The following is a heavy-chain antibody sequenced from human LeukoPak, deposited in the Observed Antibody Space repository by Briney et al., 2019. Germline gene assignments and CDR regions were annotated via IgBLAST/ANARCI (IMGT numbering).Heavy chain of an antibody. CDR1: GDSISSSNFY. V-gene: IGHV4-39*01. D-gene: IGHD4-23*01. J-gene: IGHJ4*02. CDR3: AILPPRKLRWEPATLDDY. CDR2: IYYGGST. Sequence: TSETLSLTCTVSGDSISSSNFYWGWIRQPPGKGLEWIGSIYYGGSTFYSPSLKSRVTISVDASKNQFSLNLSSVTAADTAVYYCAILPPRKLRWEPATLDDYWGQGTLVTVSS.